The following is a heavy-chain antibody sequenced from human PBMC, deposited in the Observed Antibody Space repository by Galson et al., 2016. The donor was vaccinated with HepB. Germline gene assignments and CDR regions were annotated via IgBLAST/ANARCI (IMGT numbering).Heavy chain of an antibody. Sequence: SETLSLTCVVSGGSLGGYYWSWIRQPPGKGLEWIAEINHVGHTNYNPSLKSRVTISLDTSKNQFSLNVTSVTAADTAVYFCARGHLIGRYDYIWGKPHWFDPWGQGTLVTVSS. CDR1: GGSLGGYY. D-gene: IGHD3-16*01. J-gene: IGHJ5*02. CDR3: ARGHLIGRYDYIWGKPHWFDP. V-gene: IGHV4-34*01. CDR2: INHVGHT.